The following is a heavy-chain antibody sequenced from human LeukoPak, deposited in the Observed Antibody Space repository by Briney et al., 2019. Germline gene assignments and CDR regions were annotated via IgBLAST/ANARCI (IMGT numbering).Heavy chain of an antibody. J-gene: IGHJ5*02. CDR3: ARGRTTVTRWFDP. V-gene: IGHV1-8*03. CDR2: MNPNSGNT. CDR1: GYTFTSYD. D-gene: IGHD4-11*01. Sequence: ASVKVSCKASGYTFTSYDINWVRQATGQGLEWMGWMNPNSGNTGYAQKFQGRVTITRNTSVSTAYMELSSLRSEDTAVYYCARGRTTVTRWFDPWGQGTLVTVSS.